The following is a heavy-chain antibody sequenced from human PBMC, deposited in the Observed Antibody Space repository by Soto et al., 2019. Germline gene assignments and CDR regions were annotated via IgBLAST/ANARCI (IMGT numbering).Heavy chain of an antibody. CDR2: IRANSCNT. CDR1: GFILNNYA. Sequence: QVQLVQSGAEVKKPGASVKVSCKAFGFILNNYAISWVRQAPGHGLEWMGWIRANSCNTNYAQKLQGRVTMTTDTSTSTAYMELRSLRSDDTAGYYCATAGNYDSSVRDFWGQGTLVTVSS. J-gene: IGHJ4*02. D-gene: IGHD3-22*01. V-gene: IGHV1-18*04. CDR3: ATAGNYDSSVRDF.